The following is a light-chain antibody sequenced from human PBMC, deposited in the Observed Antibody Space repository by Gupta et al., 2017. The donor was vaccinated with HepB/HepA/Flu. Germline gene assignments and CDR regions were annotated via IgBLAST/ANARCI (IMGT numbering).Light chain of an antibody. Sequence: DIQMTQSPSSLSASVGDRVTITCQASQDISNYLNWYQQKPGKATKLLIYDASNLETGVPTMFSGSGSATDSTITSSSLQPEVIAKYYRQRNDKLPITFGRGTKLEIK. J-gene: IGKJ5*01. CDR2: DAS. V-gene: IGKV1-33*01. CDR3: QRNDKLPIT. CDR1: QDISNY.